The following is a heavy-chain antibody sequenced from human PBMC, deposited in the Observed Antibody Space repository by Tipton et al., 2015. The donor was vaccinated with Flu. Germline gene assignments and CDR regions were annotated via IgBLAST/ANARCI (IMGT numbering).Heavy chain of an antibody. V-gene: IGHV1-2*02. CDR3: ARFQYCSSTSFKGDAFDI. Sequence: QVQLVQSGTEVKKPGASVQVSCKASGYTFTGYYMHWVRQAPGQGLEWMGWINPNSGGTNYAQTFQGRVTMTRDTSISTAYMELSRLRSVDTAVYYWARFQYCSSTSFKGDAFDICGLGTMVTVSS. J-gene: IGHJ3*02. CDR2: INPNSGGT. D-gene: IGHD2-2*01. CDR1: GYTFTGYY.